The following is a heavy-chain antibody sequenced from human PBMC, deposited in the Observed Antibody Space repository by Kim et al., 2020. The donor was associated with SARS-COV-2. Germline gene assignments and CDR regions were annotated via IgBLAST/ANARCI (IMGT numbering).Heavy chain of an antibody. CDR3: ANGGSSSSWAHLY. D-gene: IGHD2-2*01. J-gene: IGHJ4*02. Sequence: GGSLRLSCAASGFTFSSYRMHWVRQAPGKGLEWVAVIWYDGSKKYYVDSVKGRFTISRDNSKNTLYLQMNSLRSEDTAVYYCANGGSSSSWAHLYWGQGTLVTVSS. CDR2: IWYDGSKK. CDR1: GFTFSSYR. V-gene: IGHV3-33*06.